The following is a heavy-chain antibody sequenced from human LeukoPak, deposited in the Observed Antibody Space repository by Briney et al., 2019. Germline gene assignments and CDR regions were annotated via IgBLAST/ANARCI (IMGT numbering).Heavy chain of an antibody. V-gene: IGHV1-8*02. CDR2: MNPNSGNT. CDR3: ARGGHHYYYYYMDV. CDR1: GYTFTDSY. Sequence: ASVKVSCKTSGYTFTDSYIHWVRQATGQGLEWMGWMNPNSGNTGYAQKFQGRVTMTRNTSISTAYMELSSLRSEDTAVYYCARGGHHYYYYYMDVWGKGTTVTISS. J-gene: IGHJ6*03.